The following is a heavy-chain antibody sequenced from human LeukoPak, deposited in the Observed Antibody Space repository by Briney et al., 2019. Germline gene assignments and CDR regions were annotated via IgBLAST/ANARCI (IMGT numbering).Heavy chain of an antibody. CDR2: ISYDGSNK. Sequence: PGGSLRLSCAASGFTFSSYGMHWVRQAPGKGLEWVAVISYDGSNKYYADSVKGRFTISRDNSKNTLYLQMNSLRAEDTAVYYCAKSFHRAWGQGTLVTVSS. CDR3: AKSFHRA. D-gene: IGHD1-26*01. CDR1: GFTFSSYG. V-gene: IGHV3-30*18. J-gene: IGHJ4*02.